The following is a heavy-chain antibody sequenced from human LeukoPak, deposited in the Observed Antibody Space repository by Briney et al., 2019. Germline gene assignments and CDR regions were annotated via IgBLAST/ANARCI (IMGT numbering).Heavy chain of an antibody. CDR3: ARDDGGNSPD. J-gene: IGHJ4*02. D-gene: IGHD4-23*01. CDR1: GFTFNLYN. V-gene: IGHV3-21*01. CDR2: ISGTSTYI. Sequence: GGSLRLSCAASGFTFNLYNMNSVRQAPGKGLEWVSSISGTSTYIYYADSVRGRFTTSRDNAKNSLFLQLNSLRVEDTAVYYCARDDGGNSPDWGQGTLVTVSS.